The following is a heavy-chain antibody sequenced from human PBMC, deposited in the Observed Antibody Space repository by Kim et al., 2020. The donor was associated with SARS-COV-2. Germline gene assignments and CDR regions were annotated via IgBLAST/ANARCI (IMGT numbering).Heavy chain of an antibody. Sequence: SETLSLTCTVSGGSISSSSYYRGWIRQPPGKGLEWIGSIYYSGSTYYNPSLKSRVTISVDTSKNQFSLKLSSVTAADTAVYYCARLLRYCSSTSCYYFDYWGQGTLVTVSS. CDR3: ARLLRYCSSTSCYYFDY. D-gene: IGHD2-2*01. V-gene: IGHV4-39*01. CDR2: IYYSGST. CDR1: GGSISSSSYY. J-gene: IGHJ4*02.